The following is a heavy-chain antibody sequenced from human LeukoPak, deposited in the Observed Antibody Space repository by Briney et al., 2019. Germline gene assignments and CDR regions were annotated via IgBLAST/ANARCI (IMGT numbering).Heavy chain of an antibody. CDR2: IMPIFRTA. CDR1: GYTFTGYY. V-gene: IGHV1-69*06. CDR3: ATGRTDIVVVPATLRNYYFDY. Sequence: GASVKVSCKASGYTFTGYYMHWVRQAPGQGLEWMGGIMPIFRTANYAQKFRGRVTITADKSTSTAYMELSSLRSEDTAVYYCATGRTDIVVVPATLRNYYFDYWGQGTLVTVSS. J-gene: IGHJ4*02. D-gene: IGHD2-2*01.